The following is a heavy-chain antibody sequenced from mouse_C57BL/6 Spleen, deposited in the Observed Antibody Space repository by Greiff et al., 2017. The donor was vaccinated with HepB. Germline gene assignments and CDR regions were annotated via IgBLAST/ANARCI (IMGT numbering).Heavy chain of an antibody. CDR1: EYEFPSHD. CDR2: INSDGGST. CDR3: ARHSNYGFYAMDY. V-gene: IGHV5-2*01. Sequence: EVKVVESGGGLVQPGESLKLSCESNEYEFPSHDMSWVRKTPEKRLELVAAINSDGGSTYYPDTMERGFIITRDNTKKTLYLQMSSLRSEDTALYYCARHSNYGFYAMDYWGQGTSVTVSS. J-gene: IGHJ4*01. D-gene: IGHD2-5*01.